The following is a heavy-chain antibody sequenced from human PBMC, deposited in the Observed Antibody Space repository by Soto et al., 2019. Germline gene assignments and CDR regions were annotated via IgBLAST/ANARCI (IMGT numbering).Heavy chain of an antibody. CDR3: ARKGGKYVWGSYRYYYGMDV. CDR2: INHSGST. V-gene: IGHV4-34*01. CDR1: GGSFSGYY. Sequence: PSETLSLTCAVYGGSFSGYYWSWIRQPPGKGLEWIGEINHSGSTNYNPSLKSRVTISVDTSKNQFSLKLSSVTAADTAVYYCARKGGKYVWGSYRYYYGMDVWGQGTTVTVS. J-gene: IGHJ6*02. D-gene: IGHD3-16*02.